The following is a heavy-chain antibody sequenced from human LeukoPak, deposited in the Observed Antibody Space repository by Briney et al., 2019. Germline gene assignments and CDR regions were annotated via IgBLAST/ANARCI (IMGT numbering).Heavy chain of an antibody. V-gene: IGHV3-53*01. CDR2: IYSDGTT. CDR3: ARGLPNWFDP. J-gene: IGHJ5*02. CDR1: GFTVSSGY. Sequence: GGSLRLSCAASGFTVSSGYMTWVRQPPGKGLEWVSVIYSDGTTYYADSVKGRFSISRDNSKNTLYLQMNSLRAEDTAVYYCARGLPNWFDPWGQGSLVTVSP.